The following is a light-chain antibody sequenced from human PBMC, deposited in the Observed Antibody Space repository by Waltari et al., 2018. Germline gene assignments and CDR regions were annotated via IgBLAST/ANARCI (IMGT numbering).Light chain of an antibody. Sequence: QSVLTQPPSASGTPGQRVTISCSGGRSNIETNTVNWYQQLPGTAPKLLMYGDDHRPSGVPARFSASKSGTSASLAISGLQSEDEADYYCATWDDSLNGPVFGGGTKLTVL. CDR2: GDD. CDR3: ATWDDSLNGPV. J-gene: IGLJ3*02. CDR1: RSNIETNT. V-gene: IGLV1-44*01.